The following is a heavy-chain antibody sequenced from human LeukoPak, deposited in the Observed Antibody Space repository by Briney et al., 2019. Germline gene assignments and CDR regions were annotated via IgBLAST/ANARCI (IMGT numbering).Heavy chain of an antibody. CDR2: IYYSGST. J-gene: IGHJ5*02. D-gene: IGHD3-3*01. CDR1: GGSISSYY. Sequence: SETLSLTCTVSGGSISSYYWSWIRQPPGKGLEWIGYIYYSGSTNYNPSLKSRVTVSVDTSKNQFSLKLSSVTAADTAVYYCARAGKSYYDFWSGYYTGRWFDPWGQGTLVTASS. V-gene: IGHV4-59*01. CDR3: ARAGKSYYDFWSGYYTGRWFDP.